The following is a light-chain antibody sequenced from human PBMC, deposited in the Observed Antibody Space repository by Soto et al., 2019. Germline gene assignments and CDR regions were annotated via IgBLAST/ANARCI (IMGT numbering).Light chain of an antibody. V-gene: IGKV3-20*01. CDR2: GAS. CDR1: QSVSSSY. Sequence: EIVLTQSPGTLSLSPGERATLSCRASQSVSSSYLAWYQQKPGKAPRLLIYGASSRATGIPDRFSGSGSGTDFTFTISRLEPEDFAVYYCQQYGSSLYSFGQGTKLEIK. CDR3: QQYGSSLYS. J-gene: IGKJ2*01.